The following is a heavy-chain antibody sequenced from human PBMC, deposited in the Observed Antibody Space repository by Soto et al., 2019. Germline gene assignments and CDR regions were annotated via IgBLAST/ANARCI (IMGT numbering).Heavy chain of an antibody. V-gene: IGHV6-1*01. D-gene: IGHD6-13*01. Sequence: PSQTLSLTCAIPGDSVSSNSAAWNWIRHSPSRGLEWLGRTNYRSKWYNDYAVSVKSRITINPDTSKNQFSLQLNSVTPEDTAVYYCARGHGYSSSWYRDWFDPWGQGTLVTVSS. CDR1: GDSVSSNSAA. J-gene: IGHJ5*02. CDR2: TNYRSKWYN. CDR3: ARGHGYSSSWYRDWFDP.